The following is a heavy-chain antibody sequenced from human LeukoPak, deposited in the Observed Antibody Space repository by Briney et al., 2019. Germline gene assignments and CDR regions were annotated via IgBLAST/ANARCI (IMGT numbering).Heavy chain of an antibody. J-gene: IGHJ4*02. Sequence: PGRSLRLSCAASKFTFRSYAMDWVRQAPGRGLEWVAVISYDGNSKYHAESVKGRFTISRDNSKNTLYLQMNSLRAEDTAVYFCARGEFNSGDLDDWGQGTLVTVSS. CDR3: ARGEFNSGDLDD. CDR2: ISYDGNSK. D-gene: IGHD3-10*01. CDR1: KFTFRSYA. V-gene: IGHV3-30-3*01.